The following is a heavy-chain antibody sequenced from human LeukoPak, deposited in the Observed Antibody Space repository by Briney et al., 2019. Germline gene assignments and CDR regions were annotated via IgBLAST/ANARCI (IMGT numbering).Heavy chain of an antibody. J-gene: IGHJ4*02. CDR1: GFTFSSYG. D-gene: IGHD4-17*01. CDR3: AKRSGDYGDYYFDY. Sequence: GGSLRLSCAASGFTFSSYGMHWVRQAPGKGLEWVAFIRYDGSNKYYADSVKGRFTISRDNSKNTLYPQMNSLRAEDTAVYYCAKRSGDYGDYYFDYWGQGTLVTVSS. V-gene: IGHV3-30*02. CDR2: IRYDGSNK.